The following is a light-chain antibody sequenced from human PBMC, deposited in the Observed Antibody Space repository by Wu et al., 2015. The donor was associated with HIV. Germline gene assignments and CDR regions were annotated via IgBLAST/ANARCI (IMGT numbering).Light chain of an antibody. J-gene: IGKJ5*01. CDR3: QQYGSSPIT. Sequence: IVLTQSPDNVSVSPGARVILSCRASESVRNGYLAWYQQKPGQAPRLLIYAASNRATDIPDRFSGSGSGTDFTLTISRLEPEDFAVYYCQQYGSSPITFGQGTRLEIK. CDR2: AAS. V-gene: IGKV3-20*01. CDR1: ESVRNGY.